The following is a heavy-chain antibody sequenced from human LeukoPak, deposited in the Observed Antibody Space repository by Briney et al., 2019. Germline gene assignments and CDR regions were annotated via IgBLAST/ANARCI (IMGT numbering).Heavy chain of an antibody. CDR1: GFTFSSYG. J-gene: IGHJ5*02. CDR3: ARDRKYSSGWYWFDP. CDR2: IWYDGSNK. Sequence: GGSLRLSCAASGFTFSSYGMHWVRQAPGKGLEWVAVIWYDGSNKYYADSVKGRSTISRDNSKNTLYLQMNNLRAEDTAVYYCARDRKYSSGWYWFDPWGQGTLVTVSS. D-gene: IGHD6-19*01. V-gene: IGHV3-33*01.